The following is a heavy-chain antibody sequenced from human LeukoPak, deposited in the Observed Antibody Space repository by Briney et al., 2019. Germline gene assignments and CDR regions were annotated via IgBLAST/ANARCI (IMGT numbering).Heavy chain of an antibody. CDR1: GGSFSDSY. D-gene: IGHD3-16*01. Sequence: SETLSLTCAVTGGSFSDSYWSWIRQPPGKGLEWIGEINHSGSSKYNASLKTRVSISVDTSTNQFSLRMNSVTAADTAVYYCVRGIRSWGRKVLDHWGQGTLVTVSS. CDR2: INHSGSS. J-gene: IGHJ4*02. V-gene: IGHV4-34*01. CDR3: VRGIRSWGRKVLDH.